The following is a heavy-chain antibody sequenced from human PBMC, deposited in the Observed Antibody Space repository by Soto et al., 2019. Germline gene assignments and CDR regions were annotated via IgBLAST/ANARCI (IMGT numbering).Heavy chain of an antibody. J-gene: IGHJ4*02. CDR1: GFTFSDHY. V-gene: IGHV3-72*01. Sequence: GGSLRLSCVASGFTFSDHYMDWVRQAPGKGLEWVGRTRNKANSYTTEYAASVKGRFTISRDDSKNSLYLQMNSPKTEDTAVYYCVRVTIDYYFDYWGQGTLVTVSS. CDR2: TRNKANSYTT. CDR3: VRVTIDYYFDY. D-gene: IGHD3-3*01.